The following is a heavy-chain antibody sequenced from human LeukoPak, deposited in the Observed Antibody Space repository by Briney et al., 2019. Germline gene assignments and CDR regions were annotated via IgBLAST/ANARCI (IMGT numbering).Heavy chain of an antibody. Sequence: GGSLRLSCAASGFTFSNAWMSWVRQAPGKGLEWVGRIKSKTDGGTTDYAAPVKGRFTISRDDSKNTLYLQTNSLKTEDTAVYYCTTTQYYYDSSGYYYVGYWGQGTLVTVSS. J-gene: IGHJ4*02. V-gene: IGHV3-15*01. CDR3: TTTQYYYDSSGYYYVGY. CDR2: IKSKTDGGTT. D-gene: IGHD3-22*01. CDR1: GFTFSNAW.